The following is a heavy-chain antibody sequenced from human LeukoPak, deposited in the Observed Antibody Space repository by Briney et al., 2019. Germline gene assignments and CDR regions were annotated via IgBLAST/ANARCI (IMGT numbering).Heavy chain of an antibody. V-gene: IGHV1-2*06. CDR2: INPYSGDT. J-gene: IGHJ3*02. D-gene: IGHD3-22*01. CDR1: GYTFTGYH. Sequence: ASVKVSCKASGYTFTGYHIHWVRQAPGQGLEWMGRINPYSGDTNFAQKFQGRVTMTRDTSITTAYMDLSSLTPDDTAVYYCARGGLVYYDSSGYGGAFDIWGQGTMVTVSS. CDR3: ARGGLVYYDSSGYGGAFDI.